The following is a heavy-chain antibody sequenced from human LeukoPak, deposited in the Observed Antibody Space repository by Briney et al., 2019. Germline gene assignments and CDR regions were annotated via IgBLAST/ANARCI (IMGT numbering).Heavy chain of an antibody. J-gene: IGHJ4*02. CDR1: EGTIRNYT. V-gene: IGHV1-69*05. Sequence: SVKVSCKASEGTIRNYTITWVRQAPGQGLEWMGRIIPIFETANYAQKFQGRVTITTDESTSTAYMELSSQRSEDTAVYYCASDLYYFDSSDQRGSFDYWGQGTLVTVSS. CDR2: IIPIFETA. D-gene: IGHD3-22*01. CDR3: ASDLYYFDSSDQRGSFDY.